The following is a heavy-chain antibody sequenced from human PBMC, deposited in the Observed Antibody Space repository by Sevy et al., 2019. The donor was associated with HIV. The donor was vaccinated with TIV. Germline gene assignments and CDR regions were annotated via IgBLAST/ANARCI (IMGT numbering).Heavy chain of an antibody. J-gene: IGHJ6*03. V-gene: IGHV3-33*01. D-gene: IGHD2-15*01. CDR3: ASNGDCSGGSCYSTEFYYYMDV. Sequence: GGSLRLSCAASGFTFSSYGMHWVRQAPGKGLEWVAVIWYDGSNKYYADSVKGRFTISRDNSKNMLYLQMNSLRAEDTAVYYCASNGDCSGGSCYSTEFYYYMDVWGKGTTVTVSS. CDR1: GFTFSSYG. CDR2: IWYDGSNK.